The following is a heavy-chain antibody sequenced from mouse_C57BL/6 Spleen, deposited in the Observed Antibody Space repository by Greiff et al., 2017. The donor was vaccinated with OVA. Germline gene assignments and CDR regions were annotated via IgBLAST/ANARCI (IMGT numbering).Heavy chain of an antibody. V-gene: IGHV6-3*01. J-gene: IGHJ2*01. CDR1: GFTFSNYW. Sequence: EVKLVESGGGLVQPGGSMKLSCVASGFTFSNYWMNWVRQSPEKGLEWVAQIRLKSDNYATHYAESVKGRFTISRDDSKSSVYLQMNNLRAEDTGIYYCTGREYYFDYWGQGTTLTVSS. CDR2: IRLKSDNYAT. CDR3: TGREYYFDY.